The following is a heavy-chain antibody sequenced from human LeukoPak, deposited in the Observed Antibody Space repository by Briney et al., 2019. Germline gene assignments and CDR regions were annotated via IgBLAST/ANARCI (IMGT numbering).Heavy chain of an antibody. J-gene: IGHJ4*02. V-gene: IGHV1-2*02. CDR2: INPNSGGT. CDR1: GYTFTGYY. D-gene: IGHD3-3*01. CDR3: ARGHYDFWSGYSFDY. Sequence: ASVKVSCKASGYTFTGYYMHWLRQAPGQGLEWMGWINPNSGGTNYAQKFQGRVTMTRDTSISTAYMELSRLRSDDTAVYYCARGHYDFWSGYSFDYWGQGTLVTVSS.